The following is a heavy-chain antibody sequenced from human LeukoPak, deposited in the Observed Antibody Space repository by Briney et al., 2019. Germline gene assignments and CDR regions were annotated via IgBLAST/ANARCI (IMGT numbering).Heavy chain of an antibody. V-gene: IGHV1-2*02. Sequence: ASVKVSCKASGYTFTGYYMHWVRQAPGQGLEWMGWINPNSGGTNYAQKFQGRVTMTRDTSISTAYMELSRLRSDDTAVYYCARPFEYDFWSGYYQYYFDYWGQETLVTVSS. CDR3: ARPFEYDFWSGYYQYYFDY. J-gene: IGHJ4*02. D-gene: IGHD3-3*01. CDR2: INPNSGGT. CDR1: GYTFTGYY.